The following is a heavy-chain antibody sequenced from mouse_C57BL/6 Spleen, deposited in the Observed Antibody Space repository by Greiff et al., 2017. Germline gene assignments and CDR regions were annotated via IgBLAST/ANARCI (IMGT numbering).Heavy chain of an antibody. J-gene: IGHJ3*01. CDR3: ARGRGYSNDEGVGFAD. CDR1: GFTFSDYY. CDR2: INYDGGST. D-gene: IGHD2-12*01. Sequence: EVQRVESEGGLVQPGSSMKLSCTASGFTFSDYYMAWVRQVPEKGLEWVANINYDGGSTYYLDSLKSRFILSRDNAKNILYLQMSRLKSEDTATYDCARGRGYSNDEGVGFADWGQGTLVTVA. V-gene: IGHV5-16*01.